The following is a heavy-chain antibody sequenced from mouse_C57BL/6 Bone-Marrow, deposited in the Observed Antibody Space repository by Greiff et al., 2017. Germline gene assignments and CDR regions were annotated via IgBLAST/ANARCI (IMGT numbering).Heavy chain of an antibody. D-gene: IGHD2-2*01. J-gene: IGHJ2*01. CDR2: INPSSGYT. Sequence: VMLVESGAELARPGASVKMSCKASGYTFTSYTMHWVKQRPGQGLEWIGYINPSSGYTKYNQKFKDKATLTADKSSSTAYMQLSSLTSEDSAVYYCARGDGYDDGGYYFDYWGQGTTLTVSS. CDR1: GYTFTSYT. CDR3: ARGDGYDDGGYYFDY. V-gene: IGHV1-4*01.